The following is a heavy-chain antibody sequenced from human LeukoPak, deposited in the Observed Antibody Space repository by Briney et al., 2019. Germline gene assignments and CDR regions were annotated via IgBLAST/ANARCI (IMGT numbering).Heavy chain of an antibody. Sequence: ASVKVSCKASGYTFTGYYMHRVRQAPGQGLEWMGWINPNSGGTNCAQKFQGRVTMTRDTSISTAYMELSRLRSDDTAVYYCASTRGYDYVIYFDYWGQGTLVTVSS. CDR3: ASTRGYDYVIYFDY. D-gene: IGHD5-12*01. V-gene: IGHV1-2*02. CDR2: INPNSGGT. J-gene: IGHJ4*02. CDR1: GYTFTGYY.